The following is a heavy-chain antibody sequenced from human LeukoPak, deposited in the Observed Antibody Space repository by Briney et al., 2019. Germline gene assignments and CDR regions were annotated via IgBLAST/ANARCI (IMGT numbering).Heavy chain of an antibody. V-gene: IGHV4-59*01. Sequence: SETLSLTCTVSGGSISSYYWSWIRQPPGKGLEWIGYIYYSGSTNYNPSLKSRVTISVDTSKNQFSLKLSSVTAADTAVYYCARINYYYYGMDVWGQGTTVTVSS. J-gene: IGHJ6*02. CDR1: GGSISSYY. CDR3: ARINYYYYGMDV. CDR2: IYYSGST.